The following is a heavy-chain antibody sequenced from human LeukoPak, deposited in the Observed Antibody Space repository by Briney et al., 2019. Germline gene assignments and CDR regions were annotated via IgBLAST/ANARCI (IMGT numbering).Heavy chain of an antibody. CDR1: GGSFSGYY. D-gene: IGHD3-10*01. CDR3: ARGVYGSGTFSRFGWFDP. J-gene: IGHJ5*02. CDR2: INHSGST. V-gene: IGHV4-34*01. Sequence: SETLSLTCAVYGGSFSGYYWSWIRQPPGKGLDGIGEINHSGSTNYNPSLKRRVTISVDTSKNQFSLKLSSVTAADTAVYYCARGVYGSGTFSRFGWFDPWGQGTLVTVSS.